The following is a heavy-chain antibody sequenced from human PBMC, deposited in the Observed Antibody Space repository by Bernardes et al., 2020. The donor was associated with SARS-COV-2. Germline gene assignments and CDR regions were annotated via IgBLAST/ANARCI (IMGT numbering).Heavy chain of an antibody. CDR1: GFTFSNAW. V-gene: IGHV3-48*04. J-gene: IGHJ4*02. CDR3: ARTAYYDFWSGYYTSEYVDY. CDR2: ISSSGSTI. D-gene: IGHD3-3*01. Sequence: GGSLRLSCAASGFTFSNAWMNWVRQAPGKGLEWVSYISSSGSTIYYADSVKGRFTISRDNAKNSLYLQMNSLRAEDTAVYYCARTAYYDFWSGYYTSEYVDYWGQGTLVTVSS.